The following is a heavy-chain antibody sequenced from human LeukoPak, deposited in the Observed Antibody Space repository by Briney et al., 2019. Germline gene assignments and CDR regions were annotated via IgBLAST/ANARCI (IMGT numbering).Heavy chain of an antibody. D-gene: IGHD2-2*01. CDR2: INPSGGST. Sequence: ASVKVSCKASGYTFTGYYMHWVRQAPGQGLEWMGIINPSGGSTSYAQKFQGRVTMTRDTSTSTVYMELSSLRSEDTAVYYCALEGYCSSTSCYGDGWFDPWGQGTLVTVSS. J-gene: IGHJ5*02. CDR3: ALEGYCSSTSCYGDGWFDP. V-gene: IGHV1-46*01. CDR1: GYTFTGYY.